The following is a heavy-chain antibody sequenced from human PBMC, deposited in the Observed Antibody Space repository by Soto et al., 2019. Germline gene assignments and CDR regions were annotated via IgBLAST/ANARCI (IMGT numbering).Heavy chain of an antibody. CDR2: IKQDGSDK. V-gene: IGHV3-7*01. CDR1: GFTFSTYW. J-gene: IGHJ6*03. Sequence: GGSLRLSCEAFGFTFSTYWMSWVRQAPGKGLEWVATIKQDGSDKYYVDSVRDRFTISRDNAESSLYLQMSSLRAEDTAVYYCGRGCSTGNCPYYLDVWGKATTVTVSS. D-gene: IGHD2-2*01. CDR3: GRGCSTGNCPYYLDV.